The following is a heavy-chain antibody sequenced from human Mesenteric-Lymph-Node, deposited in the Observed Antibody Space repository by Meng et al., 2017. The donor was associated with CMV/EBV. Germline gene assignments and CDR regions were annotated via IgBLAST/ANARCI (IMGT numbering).Heavy chain of an antibody. J-gene: IGHJ4*02. CDR1: GGSISSYY. V-gene: IGHV4-59*01. Sequence: GSLRLSCTVSGGSISSYYWSWIRQPPGKGLEWIGYIYYSGSTNYNPSLKSRVTMSVDTSKNQFSLKLTSVTPADTAVYYCARSEDAYDISGYPLYYFDYWGQGTLVTVSS. CDR2: IYYSGST. CDR3: ARSEDAYDISGYPLYYFDY. D-gene: IGHD3-22*01.